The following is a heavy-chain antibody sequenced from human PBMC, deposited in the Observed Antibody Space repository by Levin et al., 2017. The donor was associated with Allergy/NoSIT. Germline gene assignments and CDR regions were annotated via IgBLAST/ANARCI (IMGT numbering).Heavy chain of an antibody. J-gene: IGHJ4*02. CDR3: ARSNYGDYVS. CDR1: GGSIRSSSDY. Sequence: SETLSLTCTVSGGSIRSSSDYWGWIRQPPGKGLEWIGSIYYSGSSYYSGSTYYNPSLKSRVTISVDASKNQFSLKLSSVPAADTALYYCARSNYGDYVSWGQGTLVTVSS. V-gene: IGHV4-39*01. D-gene: IGHD4-17*01. CDR2: IYYSGSSYYSGST.